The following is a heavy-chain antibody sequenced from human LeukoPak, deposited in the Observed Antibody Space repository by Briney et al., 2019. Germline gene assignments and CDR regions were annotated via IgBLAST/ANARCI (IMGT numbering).Heavy chain of an antibody. CDR1: GFTFSGYG. CDR3: ARDRRYSSSWPIDY. J-gene: IGHJ4*02. Sequence: PGGSLRLSCAASGFTFSGYGMHWVRQAPGKGLEWVAVIWYDGSKKYYADSVKGRFTISRDNSKNTLFLQMDSLRAEDTAMYYCARDRRYSSSWPIDYWGQGTLVTVSS. D-gene: IGHD6-13*01. V-gene: IGHV3-33*01. CDR2: IWYDGSKK.